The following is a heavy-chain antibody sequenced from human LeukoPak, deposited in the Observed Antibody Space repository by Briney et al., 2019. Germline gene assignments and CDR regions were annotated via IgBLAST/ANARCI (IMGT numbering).Heavy chain of an antibody. Sequence: GASVKVSCKASGYTFTGYYMHWVRQAPGRGLEWMRWINPNSGGTNYAQKFQGRVTMTRDTSISTAYMELSRLRSDDTAVYYCARAGDIVVVVAATSPFDPWGQGTLVTVSS. V-gene: IGHV1-2*02. D-gene: IGHD2-15*01. CDR3: ARAGDIVVVVAATSPFDP. CDR2: INPNSGGT. J-gene: IGHJ5*02. CDR1: GYTFTGYY.